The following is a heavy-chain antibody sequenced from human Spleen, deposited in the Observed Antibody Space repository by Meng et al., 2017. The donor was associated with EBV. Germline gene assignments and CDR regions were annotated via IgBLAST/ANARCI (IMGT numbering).Heavy chain of an antibody. Sequence: QVQLVQSGAEVKKPGASVKVSCKASGYTFTTHVINWVRQGPGQGPEWMGCISIYNDNQNYAQKFQGRVTMTTDTSTSTAYMELRSLRSDDTAVYYCAIGTFVPGGLIEPPDYWGQGALVTVSS. D-gene: IGHD3-16*02. CDR1: GYTFTTHV. J-gene: IGHJ4*02. CDR2: ISIYNDNQ. CDR3: AIGTFVPGGLIEPPDY. V-gene: IGHV1-18*01.